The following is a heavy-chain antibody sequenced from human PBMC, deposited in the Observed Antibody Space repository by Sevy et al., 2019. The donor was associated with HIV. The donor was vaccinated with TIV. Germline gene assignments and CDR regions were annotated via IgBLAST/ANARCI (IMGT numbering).Heavy chain of an antibody. D-gene: IGHD2-15*01. CDR1: GFTFSSYW. Sequence: GGSLRLSCAASGFTFSSYWMHWVRQAPGKGLVWVSRINSDGSSTSYADSVKGRFTISIDNAKNTLYLQMNSLRAEDTAVYYCAPSGCSGGSCYYFDYWGQGTLVTVSS. J-gene: IGHJ4*02. CDR2: INSDGSST. V-gene: IGHV3-74*01. CDR3: APSGCSGGSCYYFDY.